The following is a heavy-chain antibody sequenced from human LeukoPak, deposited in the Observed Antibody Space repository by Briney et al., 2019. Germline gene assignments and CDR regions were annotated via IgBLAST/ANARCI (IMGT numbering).Heavy chain of an antibody. V-gene: IGHV1-18*01. J-gene: IGHJ4*02. Sequence: ASVKVSCTASGYTFTSYGISWGRQAPRHGLEWMGWISAYNGNTKYAQKLQGRVTMTTDTSTSTAYMELRSLRSDDTAVYYCAGDSADLDYYGSGSYWWGQGTLVTVSS. D-gene: IGHD3-10*01. CDR2: ISAYNGNT. CDR1: GYTFTSYG. CDR3: AGDSADLDYYGSGSYW.